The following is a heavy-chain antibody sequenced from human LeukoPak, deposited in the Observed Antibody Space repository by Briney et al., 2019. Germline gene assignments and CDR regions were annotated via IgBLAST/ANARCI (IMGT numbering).Heavy chain of an antibody. D-gene: IGHD3-16*01. J-gene: IGHJ4*02. CDR3: GRDNYGSIDF. CDR1: GFTFPTYW. V-gene: IGHV3-74*01. Sequence: GGSLRLSCSASGFTFPTYWMIWVRQVPGEGLVYVSHMNHDGTITNYADSVKGRFTMSRDNARNTVFLQMDSLRAEDTAVYYCGRDNYGSIDFSRQGVLVTVSS. CDR2: MNHDGTIT.